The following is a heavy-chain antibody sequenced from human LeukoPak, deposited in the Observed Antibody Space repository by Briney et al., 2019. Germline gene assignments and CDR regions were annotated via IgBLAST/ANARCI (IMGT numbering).Heavy chain of an antibody. CDR2: IDWDDDK. J-gene: IGHJ3*02. Sequence: SGPALVKPTQTLTLTCTFSGFSLSTSGMRVSWIRQPPGKALEWLARIDWDDDKFYSTSLKTRLTISKDTSRNQVVLTMTNMDAVDTATYYCARIPGVLGDAFDIWGQGTMVTVSS. CDR1: GFSLSTSGMR. V-gene: IGHV2-70*04. CDR3: ARIPGVLGDAFDI. D-gene: IGHD2-8*01.